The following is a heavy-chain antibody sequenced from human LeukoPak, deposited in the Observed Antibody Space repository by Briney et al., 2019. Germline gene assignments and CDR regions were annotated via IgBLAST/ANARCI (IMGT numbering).Heavy chain of an antibody. Sequence: GGSLRLSCAASGFTFSSYWMSWVRQAPGKGLEWVANIKQDGSEKYYVDSAKGRFTISRDNAKNSLYLQMNSLRAEDTAVYYCARDSSYYDSSGRSYYYYGMDVWGQGTTVTVSS. CDR3: ARDSSYYDSSGRSYYYYGMDV. D-gene: IGHD3-22*01. CDR2: IKQDGSEK. V-gene: IGHV3-7*01. CDR1: GFTFSSYW. J-gene: IGHJ6*02.